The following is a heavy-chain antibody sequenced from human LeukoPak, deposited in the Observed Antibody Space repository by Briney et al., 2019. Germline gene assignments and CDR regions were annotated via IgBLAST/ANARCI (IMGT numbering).Heavy chain of an antibody. D-gene: IGHD2-2*02. V-gene: IGHV3-11*04. CDR2: ISSSGSTI. Sequence: PGGSLRLSCAASGFTFSDYYMSWIRQAPGKGLEWVSYISSSGSTIYYADSVKGRFTISRDNAKNSLYLQMNSLRAEDTAVYYCARDQSFGQPLLYPDYFDYWGQGTLVTVSS. CDR1: GFTFSDYY. CDR3: ARDQSFGQPLLYPDYFDY. J-gene: IGHJ4*02.